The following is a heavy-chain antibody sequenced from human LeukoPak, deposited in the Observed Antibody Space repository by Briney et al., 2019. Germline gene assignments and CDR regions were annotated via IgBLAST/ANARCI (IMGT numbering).Heavy chain of an antibody. Sequence: GESLKISCKGSGYSFTSYWIGWVRQMPGKGLEWMGIIYPGDSDTRYSPSFQGQVTISAGKSISTAYLQWSSLKASDTAMYYCARYGSGSYAENWFDPWGQGTLVTVSS. CDR1: GYSFTSYW. J-gene: IGHJ5*02. CDR2: IYPGDSDT. D-gene: IGHD3-10*01. V-gene: IGHV5-51*01. CDR3: ARYGSGSYAENWFDP.